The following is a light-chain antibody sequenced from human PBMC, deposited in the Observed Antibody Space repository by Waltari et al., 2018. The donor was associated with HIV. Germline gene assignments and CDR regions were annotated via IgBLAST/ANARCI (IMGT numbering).Light chain of an antibody. J-gene: IGLJ2*01. V-gene: IGLV2-8*01. CDR2: EVS. CDR3: SSYAGSNNLV. Sequence: QSALTQPPSASRSPGQSVTISSPGTSSDVGGYNYVSWYQQHPGKAPKLMIYEVSKRPSGVPDRFSGSKSGNTASLTVSGLQAEDEADYYCSSYAGSNNLVFGGGTKLTVL. CDR1: SSDVGGYNY.